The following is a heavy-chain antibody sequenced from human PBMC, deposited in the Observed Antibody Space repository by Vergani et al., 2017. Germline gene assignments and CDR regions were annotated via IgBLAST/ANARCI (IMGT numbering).Heavy chain of an antibody. CDR1: GYTFTSCY. CDR2: IHPSGGSA. D-gene: IGHD3-22*01. CDR3: TREWYYDSIAYWDY. Sequence: QVQLVQSGAEVKKPGASVKVSCKASGYTFTSCYMLWVRQAAGQGLAWMGLIHPSGGSASYAPKFQGRVTMTRDTSTSTVYMELSSLIAEDTAVYYCTREWYYDSIAYWDYWGQGTLVTVSS. V-gene: IGHV1-46*01. J-gene: IGHJ4*02.